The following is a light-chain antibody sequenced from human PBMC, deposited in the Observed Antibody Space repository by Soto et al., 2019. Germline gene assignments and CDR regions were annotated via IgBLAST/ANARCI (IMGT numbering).Light chain of an antibody. CDR2: DAS. J-gene: IGKJ1*01. Sequence: EIVFTQSPATLSLSPGARATPSSMASQSVSSYLAWYEQKPGQAPRLLIYDASNRATGIPARFSGIGSGTDFTLTISSLEPEDFAVDDCQQRSNWPRTVGQGTKVEIK. V-gene: IGKV3-11*01. CDR3: QQRSNWPRT. CDR1: QSVSSY.